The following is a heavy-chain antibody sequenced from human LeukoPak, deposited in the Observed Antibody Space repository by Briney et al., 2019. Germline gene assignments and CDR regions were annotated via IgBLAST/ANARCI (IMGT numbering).Heavy chain of an antibody. Sequence: PGGSLRLSCAASGFTFSSHGMHWVRQAPGKGLEWVAFIRYDGNNKYYADSVKGRFTISRDNSKNTLFLQMNSLRPEDTAVYYCAKVRESYSSSLYYLDYWGQGTLVAVSS. CDR2: IRYDGNNK. CDR3: AKVRESYSSSLYYLDY. V-gene: IGHV3-30*02. CDR1: GFTFSSHG. D-gene: IGHD6-6*01. J-gene: IGHJ4*02.